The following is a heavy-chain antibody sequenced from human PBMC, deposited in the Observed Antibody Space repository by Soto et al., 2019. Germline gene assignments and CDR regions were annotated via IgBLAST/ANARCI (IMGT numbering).Heavy chain of an antibody. CDR1: GFSLSTSGVG. D-gene: IGHD2-21*02. V-gene: IGHV2-5*02. Sequence: QITLKESGPTLVKPTQTLTLTCTFSGFSLSTSGVGVGWIRQPPGKALEWLALIYWDDDKRYSPSLRSRLTNNKDTSNNQSVLTMTTMDPVDTATDYCIPSRSGGDCLQSYASHYYYGMDVWGQGTTVTVSS. CDR2: IYWDDDK. J-gene: IGHJ6*02. CDR3: IPSRSGGDCLQSYASHYYYGMDV.